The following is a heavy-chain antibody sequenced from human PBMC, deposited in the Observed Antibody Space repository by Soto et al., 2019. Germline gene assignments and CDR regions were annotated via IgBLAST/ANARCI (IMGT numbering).Heavy chain of an antibody. V-gene: IGHV3-48*02. CDR1: GVIFSNYD. J-gene: IGHJ6*02. CDR3: AREGVYYYYGMDV. D-gene: IGHD3-16*01. CDR2: ITKTGTTI. Sequence: PGGSLRLSCVSSGVIFSNYDMNWVRQAPGKGLEWLSFITKTGTTIYYADSVKGRFTISRDNAKNSLYLQMNSLRDEDTAVYYCAREGVYYYYGMDVWGQGTTVTVS.